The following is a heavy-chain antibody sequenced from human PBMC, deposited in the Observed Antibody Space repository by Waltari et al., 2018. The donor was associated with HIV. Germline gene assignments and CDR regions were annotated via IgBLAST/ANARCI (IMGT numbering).Heavy chain of an antibody. CDR2: INHSGST. CDR3: ARLPDYYDSSGYYHYGMDV. Sequence: QVQLQQWGAGLLTPSETLSLTCAVYAGSFSGYYCSSIRQPPGTGLEWIGEINHSGSTNYNPSLKSRVTISVDTSKNQFSLKLSSVTAADTAVYYCARLPDYYDSSGYYHYGMDVWGQGTTVTVSS. D-gene: IGHD3-22*01. V-gene: IGHV4-34*01. CDR1: AGSFSGYY. J-gene: IGHJ6*02.